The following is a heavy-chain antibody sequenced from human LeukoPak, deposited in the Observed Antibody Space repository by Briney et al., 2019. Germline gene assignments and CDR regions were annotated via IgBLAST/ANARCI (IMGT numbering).Heavy chain of an antibody. Sequence: GGSLRLSCAASGFTFSNYWVHWVRQAPGKGLVWASRINRDGSTTNYADSVKGRFTVSRDNAKNTLNLQMNSLRAEDTAVYYCARDKKSGESSEIDYWGQGTLVTVSS. CDR2: INRDGSTT. CDR1: GFTFSNYW. CDR3: ARDKKSGESSEIDY. V-gene: IGHV3-74*01. J-gene: IGHJ4*02. D-gene: IGHD3-10*01.